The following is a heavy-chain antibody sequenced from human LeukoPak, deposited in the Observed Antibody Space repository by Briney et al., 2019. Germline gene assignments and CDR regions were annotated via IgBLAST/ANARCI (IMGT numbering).Heavy chain of an antibody. CDR2: ISGSGGST. CDR1: GFTFSSYA. V-gene: IGHV3-23*01. J-gene: IGHJ4*02. Sequence: GGSLRLSCAASGFTFSSYAMSWVRQAPGKGLEWVSVISGSGGSTYYADSVKGRFTISRDNSKNMLYLQMNSLRAEDTAVYYCAKTPSMITFGGVIVKGGYFDYWGQGTLVTVSS. CDR3: AKTPSMITFGGVIVKGGYFDY. D-gene: IGHD3-16*02.